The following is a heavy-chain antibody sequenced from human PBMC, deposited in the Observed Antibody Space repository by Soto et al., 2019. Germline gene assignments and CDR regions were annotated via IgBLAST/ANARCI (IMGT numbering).Heavy chain of an antibody. CDR3: VHRAGIDGNWNGGYFDY. D-gene: IGHD1-1*01. CDR1: GFSLSARPVA. J-gene: IGHJ4*02. Sequence: QITLRESGPTRVKPTQTLTLTCTFSGFSLSARPVAVGWIRQPPGKALERLALIYWDDDKRYSPSLMSRLTITKDTSKNQVVLTMTNIAPLDTAIYYCVHRAGIDGNWNGGYFDYWGQGALVTVSS. CDR2: IYWDDDK. V-gene: IGHV2-5*02.